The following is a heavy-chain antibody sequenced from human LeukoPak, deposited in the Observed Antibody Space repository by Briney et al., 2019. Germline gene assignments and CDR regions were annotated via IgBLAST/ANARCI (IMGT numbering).Heavy chain of an antibody. J-gene: IGHJ5*02. CDR2: ISAYNGNT. V-gene: IGHV1-18*01. Sequence: ASVEVSCKASGYTFTSYGISWVRQAPGQGLEWMGWISAYNGNTNYAQKLQGRVTMTTDTSTSTAYMELRSLRSDDTAVYYCARGGYCSGGSCYATAFDPWGQGTLVTVSS. CDR1: GYTFTSYG. D-gene: IGHD2-15*01. CDR3: ARGGYCSGGSCYATAFDP.